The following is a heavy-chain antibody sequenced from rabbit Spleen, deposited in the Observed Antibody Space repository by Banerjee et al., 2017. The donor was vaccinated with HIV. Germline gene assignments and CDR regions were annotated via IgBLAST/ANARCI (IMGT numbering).Heavy chain of an antibody. J-gene: IGHJ6*01. CDR2: IDVGSSGRS. Sequence: QQQLVESGGGLVKPGASLTLTCTASGFSFGSYCMCWVRQAPGKGLEWIGCIDVGSSGRSAYASWVSGRFTVSKTSTTVTLQMTGLTAADTATYFCARDTSTSFSTYGMDLWGPGTLVTVS. CDR3: ARDTSTSFSTYGMDL. D-gene: IGHD1-1*01. CDR1: GFSFGSYC. V-gene: IGHV1S45*01.